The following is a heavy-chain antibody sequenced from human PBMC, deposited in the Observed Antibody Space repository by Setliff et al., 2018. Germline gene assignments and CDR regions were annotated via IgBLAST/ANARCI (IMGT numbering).Heavy chain of an antibody. D-gene: IGHD5-18*01. CDR1: GFTFSSYW. CDR3: ARRHVDTAMVIYYYGMDV. V-gene: IGHV3-7*01. Sequence: AGSLRLSCAASGFTFSSYWMSWVRQAPGKGLEWVANIKQDGSEKYYVDSVKGRFTISRDNAKNSLYLQMNSLRAEDTAVYYCARRHVDTAMVIYYYGMDVWGQGTTVTVSS. J-gene: IGHJ6*02. CDR2: IKQDGSEK.